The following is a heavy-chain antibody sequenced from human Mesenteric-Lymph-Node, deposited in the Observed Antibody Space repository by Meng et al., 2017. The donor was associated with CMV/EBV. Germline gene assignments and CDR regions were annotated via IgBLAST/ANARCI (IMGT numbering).Heavy chain of an antibody. Sequence: SETLSLTCAVYGGSFSGYYWSWIRQPPGKGLEWVGEINHSGSTNYNPSLESRVTISVDTSKNQFSLKLSSVTAADTAVYYCARSKGSSWSAYYYGMDVWGQGTTVTVSS. CDR2: INHSGST. CDR3: ARSKGSSWSAYYYGMDV. J-gene: IGHJ6*02. CDR1: GGSFSGYY. D-gene: IGHD6-13*01. V-gene: IGHV4-34*01.